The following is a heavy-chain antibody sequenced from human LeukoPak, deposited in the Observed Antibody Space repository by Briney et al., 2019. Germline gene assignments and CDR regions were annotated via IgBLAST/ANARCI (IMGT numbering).Heavy chain of an antibody. CDR3: ARDGSSWSDWFDP. CDR2: ISSSSSYI. J-gene: IGHJ5*02. Sequence: GGSLRLSCAASGFTFSSCSMNWVRQAPGKGLEWVSSISSSSSYIYYADSVKGRFTISRDNAKNSLYLQMNSLRAEDTAVYYCARDGSSWSDWFDPWGQGTLVTVSS. D-gene: IGHD6-13*01. V-gene: IGHV3-21*01. CDR1: GFTFSSCS.